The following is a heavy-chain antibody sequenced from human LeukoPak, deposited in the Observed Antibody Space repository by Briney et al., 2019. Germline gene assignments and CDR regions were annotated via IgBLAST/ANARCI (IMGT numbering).Heavy chain of an antibody. J-gene: IGHJ6*03. CDR2: IYHSGST. V-gene: IGHV4-38-2*02. CDR3: ARETSQKGAHYMDV. Sequence: PSETLSLTCTVSGYSISSGYYWGWIRQPPGKGLEWIGSIYHSGSTYYNPSLKSRVTISVDTSKNQFSLKLSSVTAADTAVYYCARETSQKGAHYMDVWGKGTTVTISS. D-gene: IGHD3-16*01. CDR1: GYSISSGYY.